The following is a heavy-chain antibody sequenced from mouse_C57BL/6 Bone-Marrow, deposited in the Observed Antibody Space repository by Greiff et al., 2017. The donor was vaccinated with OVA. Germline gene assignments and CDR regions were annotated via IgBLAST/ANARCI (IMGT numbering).Heavy chain of an antibody. Sequence: EVMLVESGGGLVKPGGSLKLSCAASGFTFSSYTMSWVRQTPEKRLEWVATISGGGGNTYYPDSVKGRFTISRDNAKNTLYLQMSSLRSEDTALYYCASSDYYGMDYWGQGTSVTVSS. CDR3: ASSDYYGMDY. CDR2: ISGGGGNT. J-gene: IGHJ4*01. CDR1: GFTFSSYT. V-gene: IGHV5-9*01.